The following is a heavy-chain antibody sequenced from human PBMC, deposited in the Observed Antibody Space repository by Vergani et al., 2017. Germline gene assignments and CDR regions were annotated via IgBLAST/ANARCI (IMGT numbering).Heavy chain of an antibody. CDR2: IYTSGST. CDR1: GGSISSGSYY. V-gene: IGHV4-61*02. Sequence: QVQLQQWGPGLVKPSQTLSLTCTVSGGSISSGSYYWSWIRQPAGKGLEWIGRIYTSGSTNYNPSLKSRVTISVDTSKNQFSLKLSSVTAADTAVYYCAREEYSSSPGWFDPWGQGTLVTVSS. CDR3: AREEYSSSPGWFDP. J-gene: IGHJ5*02. D-gene: IGHD6-6*01.